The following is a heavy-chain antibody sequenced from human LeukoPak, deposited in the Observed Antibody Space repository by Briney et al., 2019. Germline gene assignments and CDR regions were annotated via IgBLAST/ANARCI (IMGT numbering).Heavy chain of an antibody. V-gene: IGHV3-48*03. D-gene: IGHD6-19*01. Sequence: PGGSLRLSCAASGFNFNKYEMNWVRQAPGKGLEWISYINGRGATIENADSVRGRFTISRDNAKNSPFLQMNSLRAEDTAVYYCARDGDNGWDFDCWGQGTLVTVSS. J-gene: IGHJ4*02. CDR2: INGRGATI. CDR3: ARDGDNGWDFDC. CDR1: GFNFNKYE.